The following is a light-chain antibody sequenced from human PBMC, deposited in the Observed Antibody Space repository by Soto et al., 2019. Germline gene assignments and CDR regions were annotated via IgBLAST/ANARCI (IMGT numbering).Light chain of an antibody. CDR2: GTS. V-gene: IGKV3-20*01. CDR3: QQYGSSPRT. CDR1: ESVSSNY. J-gene: IGKJ1*01. Sequence: EIVLTQSPGTLSLSPGEGATLSCRASESVSSNYLAWYQLKPGQAPRLLIYGTSIRAAGIPDRFSGSGSGTDFTLTISRLDPEDFAVYFCQQYGSSPRTFGQGTEVGIK.